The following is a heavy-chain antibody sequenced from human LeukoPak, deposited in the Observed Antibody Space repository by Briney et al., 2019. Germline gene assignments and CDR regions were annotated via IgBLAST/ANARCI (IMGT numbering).Heavy chain of an antibody. CDR2: ISGSDGST. CDR1: GFTFSSYA. D-gene: IGHD2-8*01. CDR3: AKPTYTVLTLNWFDP. Sequence: GGSLRLSCAASGFTFSSYAMSWVRQAPGKGLEWVSTISGSDGSTYYADSVKGRFTISRDNSKNTLYLQMNSLRAEDTAVYYCAKPTYTVLTLNWFDPWGQGTLVTVSS. J-gene: IGHJ5*02. V-gene: IGHV3-23*01.